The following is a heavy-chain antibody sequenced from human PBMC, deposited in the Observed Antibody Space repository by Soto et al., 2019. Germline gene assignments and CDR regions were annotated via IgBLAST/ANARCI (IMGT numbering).Heavy chain of an antibody. CDR3: TSRRDGTAVDPFDY. V-gene: IGHV3-73*01. D-gene: IGHD5-18*01. CDR1: GFTFSGSA. CDR2: IRNKDNNYAT. J-gene: IGHJ4*02. Sequence: PGGSLRLSCAVSGFTFSGSAMHWIRQAPGKGLEWVGRIRNKDNNYATAYTASVKGRFTISRDDSKNTVYLQMNSLKIDDTAVYYCTSRRDGTAVDPFDYWGLGTLVTVSS.